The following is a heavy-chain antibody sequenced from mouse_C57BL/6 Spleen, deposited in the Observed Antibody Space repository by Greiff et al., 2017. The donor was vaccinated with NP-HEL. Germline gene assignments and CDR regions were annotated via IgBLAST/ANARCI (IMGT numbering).Heavy chain of an antibody. V-gene: IGHV1-52*01. J-gene: IGHJ2*01. CDR3: ARGRGNDSYFDY. CDR1: GYTFTSYW. D-gene: IGHD2-4*01. CDR2: IDPSDSET. Sequence: QVQLQQPGAELVRPGSSVKLSCKASGYTFTSYWMHWVKQRPIQGLEWIGNIDPSDSETHYNQKFKDKATLPVDKSSSTAYMQLSSLTSEDSAVYDSARGRGNDSYFDYWGQGTTLTVSA.